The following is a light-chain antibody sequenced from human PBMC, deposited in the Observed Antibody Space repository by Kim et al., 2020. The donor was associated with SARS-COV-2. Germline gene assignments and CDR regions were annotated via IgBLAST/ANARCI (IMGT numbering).Light chain of an antibody. CDR2: DAF. Sequence: ASTGDRVTITCWASQDISNSLAWYQQKPGKAPELLIYDAFTLQSGVAPRFGGSRAGTDFTLTLSSLQSEDFATYYCQQHYIYPLTFGGGTTVDIK. J-gene: IGKJ4*01. V-gene: IGKV1-8*01. CDR3: QQHYIYPLT. CDR1: QDISNS.